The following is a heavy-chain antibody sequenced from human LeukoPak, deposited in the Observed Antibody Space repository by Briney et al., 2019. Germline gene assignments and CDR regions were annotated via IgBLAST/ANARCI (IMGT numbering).Heavy chain of an antibody. V-gene: IGHV4-59*01. CDR1: GGSISSYY. CDR2: IYYSGST. J-gene: IGHJ6*03. CDR3: ARASEDYYYYYMDV. Sequence: SETLSLTCTVPGGSISSYYWSWIRQPPGKGLEWIGYIYYSGSTIYNPSLKSRVTISVDTSKNQFSLKVRSVTAADTAVYYCARASEDYYYYYMDVWGKGTTVTISS. D-gene: IGHD1-14*01.